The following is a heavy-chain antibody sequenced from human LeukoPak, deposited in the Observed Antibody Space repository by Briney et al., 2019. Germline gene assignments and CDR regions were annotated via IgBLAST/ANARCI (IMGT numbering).Heavy chain of an antibody. Sequence: ASVKVSCKASGYTFTSYAMHWVRQAPGQRLEWMGWINAGNGNTKYSQKFQGRVTITRDTFASTAYMELSSLRSEDTAVYYCARDRRYCSGGSCYVFDYWGQGTLVTVSS. CDR1: GYTFTSYA. D-gene: IGHD2-15*01. CDR3: ARDRRYCSGGSCYVFDY. J-gene: IGHJ4*02. CDR2: INAGNGNT. V-gene: IGHV1-3*01.